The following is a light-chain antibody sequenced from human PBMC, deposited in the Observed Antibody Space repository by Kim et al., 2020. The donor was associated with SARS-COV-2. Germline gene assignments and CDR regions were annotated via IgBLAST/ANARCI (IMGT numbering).Light chain of an antibody. CDR1: RLRSYY. CDR2: GKN. J-gene: IGLJ3*02. CDR3: NSRDSSGNHLV. Sequence: ALVQTVRFTCLADRLRSYYASWYQQKPGQAPVLVIYGKNNRPSGIPDRFSGSSSGNTASLTITGAQAEDEADYYCNSRDSSGNHLVFGGGTQLTVL. V-gene: IGLV3-19*01.